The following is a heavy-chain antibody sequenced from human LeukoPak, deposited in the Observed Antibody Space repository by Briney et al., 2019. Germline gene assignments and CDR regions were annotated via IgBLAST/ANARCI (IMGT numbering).Heavy chain of an antibody. J-gene: IGHJ4*02. Sequence: SETLSLTCAVYGGSFSGYYWSWIRQPPGKGLEWIGEINHSGSTNYNPSLKSRVTISVDTSKNQFSLKLSSVTAADTAVYYCARHLYSDSWGDYWGQGTLLTVSS. V-gene: IGHV4-34*01. CDR2: INHSGST. CDR1: GGSFSGYY. D-gene: IGHD6-13*01. CDR3: ARHLYSDSWGDY.